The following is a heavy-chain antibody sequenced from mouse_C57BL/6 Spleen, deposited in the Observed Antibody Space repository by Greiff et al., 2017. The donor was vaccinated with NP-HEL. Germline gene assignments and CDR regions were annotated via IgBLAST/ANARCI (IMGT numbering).Heavy chain of an antibody. CDR2: INPSSGYT. V-gene: IGHV1-7*01. J-gene: IGHJ4*01. CDR1: GYTFTSYW. CDR3: ANYYIVAMDY. Sequence: QVHVKQSGAELAKPGASVKLSCKASGYTFTSYWMHWVKQRPGQGLEWIGYINPSSGYTKYNQKFKDKATLTADKSSSTAYMQLSSLTYEDSAVYYCANYYIVAMDYWGQGTSVTVSS. D-gene: IGHD2-12*01.